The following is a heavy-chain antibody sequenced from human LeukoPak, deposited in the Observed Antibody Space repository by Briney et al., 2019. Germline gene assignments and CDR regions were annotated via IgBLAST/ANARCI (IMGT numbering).Heavy chain of an antibody. CDR2: IYNTVDT. J-gene: IGHJ3*02. D-gene: IGHD2-2*01. CDR3: ATSSTSLGAFDI. V-gene: IGHV4-59*01. CDR1: GDSIIGYY. Sequence: SETLSLTCTVSGDSIIGYYWSWIRQSPGKGLEWIGYIYNTVDTNYNPSLKSRVTISVDTSKNQFSLKLSSVTAADTAVYYCATSSTSLGAFDIWGQGTMVTVSS.